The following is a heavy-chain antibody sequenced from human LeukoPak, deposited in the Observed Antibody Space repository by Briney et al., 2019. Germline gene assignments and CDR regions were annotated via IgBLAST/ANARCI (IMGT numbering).Heavy chain of an antibody. CDR1: GGSISSYY. J-gene: IGHJ6*04. V-gene: IGHV4-59*01. CDR3: ASAAAAGILDV. CDR2: IYYSGST. Sequence: SETLSLTCTASGGSISSYYWSWIRQPPGKGLEWIGYIYYSGSTNYNPSLKSRVTISVDTSKNQFSLKLSSVTAADTAVYYCASAAAAGILDVWGKGTTVTVSS. D-gene: IGHD6-13*01.